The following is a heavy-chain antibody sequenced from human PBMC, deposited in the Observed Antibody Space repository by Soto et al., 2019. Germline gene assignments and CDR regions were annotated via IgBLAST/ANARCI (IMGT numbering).Heavy chain of an antibody. CDR3: ARFPAVYCSSTSCLSHFDY. CDR1: GYSFTSYW. D-gene: IGHD2-2*01. CDR2: IDPSDSYT. V-gene: IGHV5-10-1*01. Sequence: VEPLKISCKGSGYSFTSYWISWVRQMPRKGLEWMGRIDPSDSYTNYSPSFQGHVTISADKSISTAYLQWSSLKASDTAMYYCARFPAVYCSSTSCLSHFDYWGQGTLVTVSS. J-gene: IGHJ4*02.